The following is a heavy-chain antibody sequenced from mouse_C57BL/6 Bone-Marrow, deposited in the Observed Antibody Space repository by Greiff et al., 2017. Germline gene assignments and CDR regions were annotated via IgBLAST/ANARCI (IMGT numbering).Heavy chain of an antibody. J-gene: IGHJ2*01. Sequence: QVQLQQSGAELARPGASVKLSCKASGYTFTSYGISWVKQRTGQGLEWIGEIYPRSGNTYYNEKFKGKVTLTADKSSSTTYMELRSLTSEDSAVYFCARSRYYGPMVFDYWGQGTTLTVSS. V-gene: IGHV1-81*01. CDR1: GYTFTSYG. CDR2: IYPRSGNT. CDR3: ARSRYYGPMVFDY. D-gene: IGHD1-1*01.